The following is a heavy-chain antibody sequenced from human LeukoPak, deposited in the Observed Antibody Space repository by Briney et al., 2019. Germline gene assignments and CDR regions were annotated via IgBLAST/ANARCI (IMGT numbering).Heavy chain of an antibody. CDR1: GFTFSSYT. CDR3: ARKGGTTGNWFDP. Sequence: GGSLRLSCAASGFTFSSYTMNWARQAPGKGLEWAAYITSGSGSIYYADSVKGRFTISRDNAKNSLYLQMNSLRVEDTAVYYCARKGGTTGNWFDPWGQGTLVTVSS. V-gene: IGHV3-21*01. J-gene: IGHJ5*02. D-gene: IGHD1-1*01. CDR2: ITSGSGSI.